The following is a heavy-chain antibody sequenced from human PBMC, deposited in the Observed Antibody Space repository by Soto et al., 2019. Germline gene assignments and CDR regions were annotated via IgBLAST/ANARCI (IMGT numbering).Heavy chain of an antibody. CDR3: ARGGDWKFDY. J-gene: IGHJ4*02. CDR2: IYHSGRT. CDR1: GDSISSDKW. V-gene: IGHV4-4*02. D-gene: IGHD2-21*02. Sequence: QVQLQESGPGLVKPSGTLSLTCAVSGDSISSDKWWSWVRQPPGKGLEWIGEIYHSGRTNCNPSLKSRVHILGEEAKDQFSLELSSMTAADTAVYYCARGGDWKFDYWGQGSLVTVSS.